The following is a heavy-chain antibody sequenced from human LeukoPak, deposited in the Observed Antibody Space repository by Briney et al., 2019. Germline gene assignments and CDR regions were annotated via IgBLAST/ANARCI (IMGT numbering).Heavy chain of an antibody. CDR1: GYTFTSSG. CDR2: ISAYNGHT. V-gene: IGHV1-18*01. D-gene: IGHD2-2*01. Sequence: ASVKVSCKASGYTFTSSGISWVRQAPGQGLEWMGWISAYNGHTNYAQKLQGRVTMTTDTSTSTAYMELSSLRSEDTAVYYCARVVTPKYCSSTSCYWKGWFDPWGQGTLVTVSS. J-gene: IGHJ5*02. CDR3: ARVVTPKYCSSTSCYWKGWFDP.